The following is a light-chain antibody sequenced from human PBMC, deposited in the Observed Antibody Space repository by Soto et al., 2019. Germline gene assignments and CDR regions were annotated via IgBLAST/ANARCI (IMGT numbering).Light chain of an antibody. Sequence: EIVLTQSPGTLSLSPGERATLSCRASQTVSSSDLAWYQQKPGQAPRLVIYDASSRATGIPDRFSGSGSETDFTLTISRLEPEDFAVYFCQHYGSSRTFGQGDQGGYQ. CDR3: QHYGSSRT. CDR1: QTVSSSD. J-gene: IGKJ1*01. CDR2: DAS. V-gene: IGKV3-20*01.